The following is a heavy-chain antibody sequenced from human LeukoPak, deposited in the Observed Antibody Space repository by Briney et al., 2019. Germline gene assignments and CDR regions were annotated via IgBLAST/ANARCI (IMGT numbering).Heavy chain of an antibody. Sequence: GGSLRLSCAASGFTLNNAWMSWVRQAPGKGLEWLGRIKRETDGGTIDYTAPVKGRFTISRDDSRNTLYLQMDSLKIEDTAVYYCTTDRYYDNSELQFQHWGQGTLVTVSS. CDR3: TTDRYYDNSELQFQH. V-gene: IGHV3-15*01. D-gene: IGHD3-22*01. CDR1: GFTLNNAW. J-gene: IGHJ1*01. CDR2: IKRETDGGTI.